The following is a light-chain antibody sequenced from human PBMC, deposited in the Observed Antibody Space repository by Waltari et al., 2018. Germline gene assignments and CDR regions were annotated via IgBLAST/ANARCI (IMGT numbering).Light chain of an antibody. CDR1: SSHIGNSY. J-gene: IGLJ2*01. CDR2: DNN. CDR3: GTWDSSLRTVV. Sequence: QSVLTQPPSVSAAPGPMVTISCSGSSSHIGNSYVSWYQQLPGTAPKLLLYDNNKRPSGTPDRFSGSKSGTSATLGITGLQTGDEADYYCGTWDSSLRTVVFGGGTKLTVL. V-gene: IGLV1-51*01.